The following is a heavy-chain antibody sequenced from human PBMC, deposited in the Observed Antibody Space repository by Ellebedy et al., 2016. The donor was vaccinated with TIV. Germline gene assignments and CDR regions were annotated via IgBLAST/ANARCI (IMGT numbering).Heavy chain of an antibody. J-gene: IGHJ6*02. Sequence: GESLKISCAASGFTFNGYAMHWVRQAPGRGLEWVAVISYDRSNKYYADSVRGRFTISRDNSKNMLSLGMDSLRPEDTAVYFCARDRSYGAYTHHYYYFGMDVWGQGTTVTVS. D-gene: IGHD4-17*01. CDR3: ARDRSYGAYTHHYYYFGMDV. V-gene: IGHV3-30-3*01. CDR1: GFTFNGYA. CDR2: ISYDRSNK.